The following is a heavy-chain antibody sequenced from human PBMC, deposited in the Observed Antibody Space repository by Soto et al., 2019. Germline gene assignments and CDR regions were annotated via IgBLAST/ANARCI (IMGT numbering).Heavy chain of an antibody. CDR1: GFTFSGYL. CDR2: IKQDGIEK. Sequence: GSLRLSCAAAGFTFSGYLMSWVRQAPCKWLEWVANIKQDGIEKYYVDSLKCRFTISRDNAKNSLYLQLNSLSAEHTAVYYCARESTRYFGVVISPRAYYYYYMDVRGNGTTVTVTS. J-gene: IGHJ6*03. CDR3: ARESTRYFGVVISPRAYYYYYMDV. V-gene: IGHV3-7*01. D-gene: IGHD3-3*01.